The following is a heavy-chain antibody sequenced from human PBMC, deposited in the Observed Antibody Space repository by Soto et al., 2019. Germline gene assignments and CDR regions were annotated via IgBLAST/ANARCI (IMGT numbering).Heavy chain of an antibody. J-gene: IGHJ6*02. Sequence: SETLSLTCTVSGGSISSYYWSWIRQPAGKGLEWIGRIYTSGSTNYNPSLKSRVTMSVNTSKNQFSLKLSSVTAADTAVYYCARESSGYPYYYGMEVWGQGTTVTVSS. V-gene: IGHV4-4*07. D-gene: IGHD3-22*01. CDR1: GGSISSYY. CDR2: IYTSGST. CDR3: ARESSGYPYYYGMEV.